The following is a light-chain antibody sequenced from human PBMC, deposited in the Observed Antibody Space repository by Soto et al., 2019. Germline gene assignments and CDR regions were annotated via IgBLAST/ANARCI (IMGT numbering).Light chain of an antibody. Sequence: DIQMTQSPSTLSAFVGDRVTITCRASQSINSWLAWYQQKPGKAPNLLIYKASNLESGAPSRFSGSGSGTEFTLTISSLQPDDVASYYRQHYHRSPVTFGGGTKVEIK. CDR3: QHYHRSPVT. CDR2: KAS. CDR1: QSINSW. J-gene: IGKJ4*01. V-gene: IGKV1-5*03.